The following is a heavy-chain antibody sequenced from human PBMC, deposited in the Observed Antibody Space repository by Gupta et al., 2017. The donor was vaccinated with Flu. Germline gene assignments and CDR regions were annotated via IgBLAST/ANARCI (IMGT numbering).Heavy chain of an antibody. CDR2: ISYDGSNK. V-gene: IGHV3-30*18. CDR1: GFTFSSYG. Sequence: QVQLVESGGGGVQPGRSLRLSCAASGFTFSSYGMHWVRQAPGKGLEWVAVISYDGSNKYYADSVKGRFTISRDNSKNTLYLQMNSLRAEDTAVYYCAKDASSGYYFPYYFDYWGQGTLVTVSS. D-gene: IGHD3-22*01. J-gene: IGHJ4*02. CDR3: AKDASSGYYFPYYFDY.